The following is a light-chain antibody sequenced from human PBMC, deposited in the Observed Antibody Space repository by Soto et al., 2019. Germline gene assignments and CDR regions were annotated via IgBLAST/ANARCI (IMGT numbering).Light chain of an antibody. CDR3: ESYDRSLSGSGVV. V-gene: IGLV1-40*01. J-gene: IGLJ2*01. CDR2: GNS. CDR1: SSNIGAGYD. Sequence: QSVLTQPPSVSGAPGQRVTISCTGSSSNIGAGYDVHWYQQLPGTAPKLLIYGNSNRPSGVPDRFSGSKSGTSASLAITGLQAEDEADYYCESYDRSLSGSGVVFGGGIKVTVL.